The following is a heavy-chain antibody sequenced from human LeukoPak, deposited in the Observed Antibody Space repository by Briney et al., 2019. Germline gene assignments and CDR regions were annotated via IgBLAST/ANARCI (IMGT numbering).Heavy chain of an antibody. V-gene: IGHV4-39*07. J-gene: IGHJ4*02. D-gene: IGHD4-17*01. CDR1: GGSISSSSYY. CDR3: ARRVGNDYELHFDY. CDR2: IYYSGST. Sequence: SETLSLTCTVSGGSISSSSYYWGWIRQPPGKGLEWIGSIYYSGSTYYNPSLKSRVTMSVDTSKNQFSLRLSSVTAADTAVYYCARRVGNDYELHFDYWGQGTLVTVSS.